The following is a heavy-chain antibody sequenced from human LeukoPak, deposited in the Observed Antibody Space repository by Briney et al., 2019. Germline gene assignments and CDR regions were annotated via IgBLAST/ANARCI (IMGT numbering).Heavy chain of an antibody. CDR2: IYYSGST. V-gene: IGHV4-59*01. CDR1: GGSISSYY. Sequence: SETLSLTCTVSGGSISSYYWSWVRQPPGKGLEWIGYIYYSGSTNYNPSLKSRVTISVDTSKNQLSLKLSSVTAADTAVYYCARHRFGELALPYFDYWGQGTLVTVSS. J-gene: IGHJ4*02. D-gene: IGHD3-10*01. CDR3: ARHRFGELALPYFDY.